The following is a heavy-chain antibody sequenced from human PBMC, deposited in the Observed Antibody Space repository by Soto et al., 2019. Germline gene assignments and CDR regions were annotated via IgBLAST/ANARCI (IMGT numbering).Heavy chain of an antibody. CDR1: GFTFSSYW. CDR3: ARGAYYDLWSMDV. J-gene: IGHJ6*02. D-gene: IGHD3-3*01. V-gene: IGHV3-74*01. Sequence: EVQLVESGGGLVQPGGSLRLSCAASGFTFSSYWMHWVRQAPGKGLVWVSRINSDGSSASYADSVKGRFTISRDNAKNTLYLHMNSLRAEDTAVYSCARGAYYDLWSMDVWGQGTTVTVSS. CDR2: INSDGSSA.